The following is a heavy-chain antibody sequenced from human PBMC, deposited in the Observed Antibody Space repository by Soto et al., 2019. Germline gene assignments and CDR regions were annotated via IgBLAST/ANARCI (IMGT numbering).Heavy chain of an antibody. CDR1: GFTFNNYA. CDR2: ISSSGGST. CDR3: TKGTMTTFGGVRTDV. Sequence: GGSLRLSCAASGFTFNNYAMSWVRQAPGKGLEWVSAISSSGGSTYYADSVKGRLTISRDNSRDTLYLQMNSLRAEDTAVYYCTKGTMTTFGGVRTDVWGKGATVTVSS. J-gene: IGHJ6*04. V-gene: IGHV3-23*01. D-gene: IGHD3-16*01.